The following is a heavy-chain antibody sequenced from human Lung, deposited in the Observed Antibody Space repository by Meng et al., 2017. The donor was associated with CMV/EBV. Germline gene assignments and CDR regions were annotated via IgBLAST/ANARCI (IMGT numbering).Heavy chain of an antibody. J-gene: IGHJ4*02. CDR1: GGSLRGSY. CDR3: ARQYSSAYYSDY. V-gene: IGHV4-34*01. CDR2: IRHSGDTT. Sequence: CGISGGSLRGSYWSWIRQTPGKGLEWIGEIRHSGDTTNYNPSLKSRVTISIDTSKKQFSLKLSAVTAADTAVYYCARQYSSAYYSDYWGQGTLVTVSS. D-gene: IGHD6-6*01.